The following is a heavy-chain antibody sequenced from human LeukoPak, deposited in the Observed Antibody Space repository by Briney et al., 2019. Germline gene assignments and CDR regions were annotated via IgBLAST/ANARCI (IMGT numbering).Heavy chain of an antibody. D-gene: IGHD3-22*01. Sequence: ASVKVSCKASGYTFTDYYMHWVRQAPGQGLEWIGWINPNSGDTNYAQKFQGRVTMTRDTSISTAYMEVSSLRSDDTAVYYCAKDYRERYSSDYFDYWGQGTLVTVSS. J-gene: IGHJ4*02. CDR1: GYTFTDYY. CDR2: INPNSGDT. V-gene: IGHV1-2*02. CDR3: AKDYRERYSSDYFDY.